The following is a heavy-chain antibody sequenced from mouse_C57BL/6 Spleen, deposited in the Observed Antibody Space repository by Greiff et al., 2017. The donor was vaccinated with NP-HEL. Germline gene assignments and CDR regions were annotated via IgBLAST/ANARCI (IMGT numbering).Heavy chain of an antibody. J-gene: IGHJ2*01. CDR3: ARRGYDYAYFDY. D-gene: IGHD2-4*01. CDR2: IYPGSGNT. Sequence: VQLVESGPELVKPGASVKISCKASGYSFTSYYIHWVKQRPGQGLEWIGWIYPGSGNTKYNEKFKGKATLTADTSSSTAYMQLNSLTSEDSAVYYCARRGYDYAYFDYWGQGTTLTVSS. CDR1: GYSFTSYY. V-gene: IGHV1-66*01.